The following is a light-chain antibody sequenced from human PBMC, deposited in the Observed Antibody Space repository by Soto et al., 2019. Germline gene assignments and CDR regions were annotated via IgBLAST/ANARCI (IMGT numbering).Light chain of an antibody. V-gene: IGLV2-14*01. CDR1: SSDHGGLNY. J-gene: IGLJ3*02. Sequence: QSVLTQPASVSGSPGQSITIPCSGRSSDHGGLNYVSWYQQHPGKVPKLIIYKVDNRPSGISDRFSASKSGNTASLTISGLQAEDEAHYYCSSYTTVPSPQWVFAGGTKLTVL. CDR3: SSYTTVPSPQWV. CDR2: KVD.